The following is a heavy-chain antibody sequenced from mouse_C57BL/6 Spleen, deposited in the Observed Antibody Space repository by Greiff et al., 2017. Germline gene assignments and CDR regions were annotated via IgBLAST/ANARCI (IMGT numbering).Heavy chain of an antibody. V-gene: IGHV5-17*01. Sequence: EVKLMESGGGLVKPGGSLKLSCAASGFTFSDYGMHWVRQAPEKGLEWVAYISSGSSTIYYADTVKGRFTISRDNAKNTLFLQMTSLRSEDTAMYYCASRGYYGSSDYWGQGTTLTVSS. CDR3: ASRGYYGSSDY. J-gene: IGHJ2*01. CDR2: ISSGSSTI. D-gene: IGHD1-1*01. CDR1: GFTFSDYG.